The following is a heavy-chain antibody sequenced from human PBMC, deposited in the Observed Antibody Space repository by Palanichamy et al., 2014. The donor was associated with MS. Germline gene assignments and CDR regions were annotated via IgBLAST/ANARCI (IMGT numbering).Heavy chain of an antibody. CDR1: GFTFSSYA. J-gene: IGHJ4*02. D-gene: IGHD1-14*01. V-gene: IGHV3-64*01. Sequence: EVQLVESGGGVVQPGGSLRLSCAASGFTFSSYAMHWVRQAPGKGLEYVSAISSNGGSTYYANSVKGRFTISRDNSKKTLYLQMGSLRAEDMAVYYCARGVTGDYWSQGTLVTVSS. CDR3: ARGVTGDY. CDR2: ISSNGGST.